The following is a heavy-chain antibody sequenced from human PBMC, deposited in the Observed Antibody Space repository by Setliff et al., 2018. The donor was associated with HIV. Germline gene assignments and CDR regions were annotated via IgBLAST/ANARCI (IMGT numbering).Heavy chain of an antibody. V-gene: IGHV1-3*01. CDR2: INPGNGNT. Sequence: ASVKVSCMASGYTFTNHAIHWVRQAPGQRLEWMGWINPGNGNTKYSQKFQGRVTITRDTFASTAYMELSSLRSEDTAMYYCATAYFYDSSGYWYVFDIWGQGTMVTVSS. D-gene: IGHD3-22*01. CDR3: ATAYFYDSSGYWYVFDI. CDR1: GYTFTNHA. J-gene: IGHJ3*02.